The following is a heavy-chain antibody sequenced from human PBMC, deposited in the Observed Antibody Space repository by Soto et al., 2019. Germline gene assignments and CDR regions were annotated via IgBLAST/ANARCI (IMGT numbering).Heavy chain of an antibody. CDR1: GDTFTGYA. CDR2: INAGNGNT. CDR3: ARAVEVLADFEY. V-gene: IGHV1-3*01. Sequence: ASVKVSCKASGDTFTGYAMRWVRQAPGQRLEWMGWINAGNGNTKYSQKFQGRVTITRDTSASTAYMELRSLRSEDTAVYFCARAVEVLADFEYWGQGTLVTVSS. D-gene: IGHD1-1*01. J-gene: IGHJ4*02.